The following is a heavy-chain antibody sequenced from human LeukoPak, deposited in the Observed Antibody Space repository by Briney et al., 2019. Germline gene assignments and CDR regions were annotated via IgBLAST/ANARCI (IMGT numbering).Heavy chain of an antibody. Sequence: PSETLSLTCAVYGGSFSGYYWSWIRQPPGKGLEWIGEINHSGSTNYNPSLKSRVTISVDTSKNQFSLKLSSVTAADTAVYYCARVYRFGHFDYWGQGTLVTVSS. D-gene: IGHD3-10*01. CDR1: GGSFSGYY. J-gene: IGHJ4*02. CDR3: ARVYRFGHFDY. V-gene: IGHV4-34*01. CDR2: INHSGST.